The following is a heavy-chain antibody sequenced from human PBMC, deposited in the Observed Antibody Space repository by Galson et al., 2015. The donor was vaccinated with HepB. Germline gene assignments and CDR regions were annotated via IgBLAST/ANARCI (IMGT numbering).Heavy chain of an antibody. D-gene: IGHD4-17*01. J-gene: IGHJ4*02. V-gene: IGHV3-30-3*01. CDR1: GFTFSSYA. CDR3: ASLYGQEDY. Sequence: SLRLSCAASGFTFSSYAMHWVRQAPGKGLEWVAVISYDGSNKYYADSVKGRFTISRDNSKNTLYLQMNSLKSVDTAVYYCASLYGQEDYWGQGTLVTVSS. CDR2: ISYDGSNK.